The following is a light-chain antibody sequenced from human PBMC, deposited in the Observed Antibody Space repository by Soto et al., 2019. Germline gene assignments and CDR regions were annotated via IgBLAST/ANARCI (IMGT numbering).Light chain of an antibody. CDR2: GAS. Sequence: EIVMTQSPATLSVSPGERATLSCRASQSVSSNLAWYQQKPGQAPRLLIYGASTRATGIPARFSGSVSGTEFTLTISSLQSEDFAVYYCQRYNNWPPPYTFGQGTKLEIK. CDR3: QRYNNWPPPYT. V-gene: IGKV3-15*01. CDR1: QSVSSN. J-gene: IGKJ2*01.